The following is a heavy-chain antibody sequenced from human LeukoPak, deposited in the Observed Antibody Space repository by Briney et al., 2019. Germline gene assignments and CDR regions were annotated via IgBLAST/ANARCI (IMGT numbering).Heavy chain of an antibody. D-gene: IGHD3-22*01. CDR2: IYHSGST. V-gene: IGHV4-4*02. CDR1: GGSISSSNW. J-gene: IGHJ6*03. CDR3: ARLPYYYDSSGYWYYYYYMDV. Sequence: SETLSLTCAVSGGSISSSNWWSWIRQPPGKGLEWIGEIYHSGSTNYNPSLKSRVTISVDKSKTQFSLKLSSVTAADTAVYYCARLPYYYDSSGYWYYYYYMDVWGKGTTVTVSS.